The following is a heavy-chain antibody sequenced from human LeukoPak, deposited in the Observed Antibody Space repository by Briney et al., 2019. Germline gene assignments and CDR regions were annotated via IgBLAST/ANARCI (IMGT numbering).Heavy chain of an antibody. D-gene: IGHD3-3*01. CDR3: ARDWRDYDFWSGSAYYYYMDV. CDR2: IYYSGST. CDR1: GGSISSGDYY. V-gene: IGHV4-30-4*08. J-gene: IGHJ6*03. Sequence: SETLPLTCTVSGGSISSGDYYWSWIRQPPGKGLEWIGYIYYSGSTYYNPSLKSRVTISVDTSKNQFSLKLSSVTAADTAVYYCARDWRDYDFWSGSAYYYYMDVWGKGTTVTVSS.